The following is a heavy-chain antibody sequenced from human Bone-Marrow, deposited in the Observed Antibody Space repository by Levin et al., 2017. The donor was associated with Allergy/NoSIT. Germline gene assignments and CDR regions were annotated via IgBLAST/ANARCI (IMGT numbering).Heavy chain of an antibody. J-gene: IGHJ6*02. V-gene: IGHV3-53*01. CDR2: IYSGGST. CDR1: GFTVSSNY. CDR3: AGHSSGWYINYYGMDV. D-gene: IGHD6-19*01. Sequence: ASVKVSCAASGFTVSSNYMSWVRQAPGKGLEWVSVIYSGGSTYHADSVKGRFTISRDNSKNTLYLQMNSLRAEDTAVYYCAGHSSGWYINYYGMDVWGQGTTVTVSS.